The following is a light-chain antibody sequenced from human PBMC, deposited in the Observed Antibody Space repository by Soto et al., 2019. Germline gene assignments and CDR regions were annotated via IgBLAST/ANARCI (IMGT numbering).Light chain of an antibody. CDR1: HAISSY. J-gene: IGKJ1*01. CDR3: HHFNTWPPKA. CDR2: DAS. Sequence: IEVTQAPSFLSASSVDRVSMTFRASHAISSYLAWYQQKPGRAPKLLIYDASSLESGVPSRFSGSGSGTEFTLTISGLQSEDVAVYYCHHFNTWPPKAFGQGTKVDIK. V-gene: IGKV1-9*01.